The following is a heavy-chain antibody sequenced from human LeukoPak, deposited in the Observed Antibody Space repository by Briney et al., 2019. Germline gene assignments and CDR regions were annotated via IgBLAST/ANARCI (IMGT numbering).Heavy chain of an antibody. J-gene: IGHJ6*02. Sequence: GGSLRLSCAASGFTFSRYSMNWVRQAPGKGLEWVANIKFDGSEKYYTDSVRGRFTVSRDNARDSLHLEMSRLRAEDTAVYYCARDGYFFAMDVWGQGTTVTVSS. CDR3: ARDGYFFAMDV. CDR1: GFTFSRYS. CDR2: IKFDGSEK. D-gene: IGHD2-2*03. V-gene: IGHV3-7*03.